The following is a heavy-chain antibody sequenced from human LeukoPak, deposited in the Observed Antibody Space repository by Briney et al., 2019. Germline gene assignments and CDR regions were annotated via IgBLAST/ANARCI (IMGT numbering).Heavy chain of an antibody. CDR3: ASGGDRYYYDSSGYYYLNY. J-gene: IGHJ4*02. D-gene: IGHD3-22*01. CDR1: GGTFSSYA. Sequence: ASVKVSCKASGGTFSSYAISWVRQAPGQGLEWMGGIIPIFGTANYAQKFQGRVTITADESTSTAYMELSSLRSEDTAVYYCASGGDRYYYDSSGYYYLNYWGQGTLVTVSS. CDR2: IIPIFGTA. V-gene: IGHV1-69*13.